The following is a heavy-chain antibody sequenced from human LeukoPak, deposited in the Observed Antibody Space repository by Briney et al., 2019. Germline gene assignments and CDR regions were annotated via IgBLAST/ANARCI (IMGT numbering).Heavy chain of an antibody. CDR3: TRGPILLWLHNGIDV. CDR1: GFILADHA. D-gene: IGHD5-18*01. J-gene: IGHJ6*02. CDR2: VRSKAYGGTT. V-gene: IGHV3-49*04. Sequence: GGSLRLSCTASGFILADHAMAWVRQAPGKGLECVGFVRSKAYGGTTEYATSVKGRFTISRDDSESIVYLQMNSLKTEDTAVYYCTRGPILLWLHNGIDVWGQGATVIVSS.